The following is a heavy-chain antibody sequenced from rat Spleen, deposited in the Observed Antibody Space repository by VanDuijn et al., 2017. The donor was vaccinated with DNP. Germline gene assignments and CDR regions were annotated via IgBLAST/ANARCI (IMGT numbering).Heavy chain of an antibody. CDR3: ARDLYDLDY. V-gene: IGHV2S63*01. CDR1: GFSLTDNS. J-gene: IGHJ2*01. Sequence: EVQLKESGPGLVQPSQTLSLTCTVSGFSLTDNSAHWVRQPPGKGLEWMGVMWSGGRTAYNSALKSRLSISRDTSRNQVFLKLNSLQTDDTGTYYCARDLYDLDYWGQGIMVTVSS. CDR2: MWSGGRT. D-gene: IGHD1-12*01.